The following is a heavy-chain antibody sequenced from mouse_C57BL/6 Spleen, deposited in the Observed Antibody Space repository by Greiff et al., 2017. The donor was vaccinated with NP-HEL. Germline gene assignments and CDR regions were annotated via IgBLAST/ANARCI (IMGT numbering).Heavy chain of an antibody. V-gene: IGHV1-18*01. CDR3: ARRGEYSNYTFRYAMDY. CDR2: FNPNNGGT. CDR1: GYTFTDYN. Sequence: EVKLQESGPELVKPGASVKIPCKASGYTFTDYNMDWVKQSHGKSLEWIGDFNPNNGGTIYNQKFKGKATLTVDKSSSTAYMELRSLTSEDTAVYYCARRGEYSNYTFRYAMDYWGQGTSVTVSS. J-gene: IGHJ4*01. D-gene: IGHD2-5*01.